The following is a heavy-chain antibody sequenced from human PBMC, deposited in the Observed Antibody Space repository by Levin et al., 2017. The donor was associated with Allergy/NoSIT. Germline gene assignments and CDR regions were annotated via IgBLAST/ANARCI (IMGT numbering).Heavy chain of an antibody. Sequence: GGSLRLSCAASGFTFSSYEMNWVRRAPGKGLEWGSYISSTGSTIYSADSVKGRFTISRENAKNSLYLNMNSLRAEDTAVYYCARQLGNFWSGYNYFDYWGQGTLVTVSS. V-gene: IGHV3-48*03. D-gene: IGHD3-3*01. CDR1: GFTFSSYE. CDR3: ARQLGNFWSGYNYFDY. J-gene: IGHJ4*02. CDR2: ISSTGSTI.